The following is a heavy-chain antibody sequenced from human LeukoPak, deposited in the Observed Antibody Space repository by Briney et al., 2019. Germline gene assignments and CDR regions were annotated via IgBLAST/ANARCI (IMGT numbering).Heavy chain of an antibody. D-gene: IGHD2-2*01. J-gene: IGHJ3*02. CDR2: ISSSSSYI. Sequence: PGGSLRLSCAASGFTFSSYSMNWVRQAPGKGLKWVSSISSSSSYIYYADSVKGRFTISRDNAKNSLYLQMNSLRAEDTAVYYCARLDIVVVPAAGSPDAFDIWGQGTMVTVSS. CDR3: ARLDIVVVPAAGSPDAFDI. CDR1: GFTFSSYS. V-gene: IGHV3-21*01.